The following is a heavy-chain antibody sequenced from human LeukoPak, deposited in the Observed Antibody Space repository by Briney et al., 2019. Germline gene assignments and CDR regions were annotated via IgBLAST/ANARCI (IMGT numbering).Heavy chain of an antibody. Sequence: GGSLRLSCAASGFTSSSYAMSWVRQAPGKGLEWVSAISGSGGSTYYADSVKGRFTISRDNSKNTLYLQMNSLRAEDTAVYYCARSEVDIVATVCFDYWGQGTLATVSS. CDR3: ARSEVDIVATVCFDY. J-gene: IGHJ4*02. CDR2: ISGSGGST. CDR1: GFTSSSYA. D-gene: IGHD5-12*01. V-gene: IGHV3-23*01.